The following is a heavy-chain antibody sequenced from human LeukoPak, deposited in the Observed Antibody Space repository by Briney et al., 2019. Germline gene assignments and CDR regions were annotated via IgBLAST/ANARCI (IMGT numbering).Heavy chain of an antibody. V-gene: IGHV3-9*01. D-gene: IGHD7-27*01. J-gene: IGHJ4*02. CDR1: GFTFDDYA. CDR3: AKGVRNWGYFDY. CDR2: ISWNSGSI. Sequence: GRSLRLSCAASGFTFDDYAMHWVRQAPGKGLEWVSGISWNSGSIGYADSVKGRFTISRDNAKNSLYLQMNSLRAEDTALYYCAKGVRNWGYFDYWDQGTLVTVSS.